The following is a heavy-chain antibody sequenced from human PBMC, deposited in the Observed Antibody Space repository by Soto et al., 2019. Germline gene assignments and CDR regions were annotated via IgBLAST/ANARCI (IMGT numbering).Heavy chain of an antibody. Sequence: QVQLQESGPGLVKPSGTLSLTCAVSGGSISSSNWWSWVRQPPGKGLEWIGEIYHSGSTNYNPSLKRRVTISVDKSKNQFSLKLSSVTAADTAVYYCAIIGGGVPQEAGYGMDVWGQGTTVTVSS. CDR1: GGSISSSNW. V-gene: IGHV4-4*02. D-gene: IGHD3-16*01. J-gene: IGHJ6*02. CDR2: IYHSGST. CDR3: AIIGGGVPQEAGYGMDV.